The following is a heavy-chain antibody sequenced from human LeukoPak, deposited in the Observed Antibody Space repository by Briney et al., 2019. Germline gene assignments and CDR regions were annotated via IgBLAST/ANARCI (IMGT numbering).Heavy chain of an antibody. Sequence: GGSLRLSCAASGFTFSDYYMSWVRQAPGKGLEWVSGINWNGGSTGYADSVKGRFTISRDNAKNSLYLQMNSLRAEDTALYYCARAPVTPYYYYMDVWGKGTTVTVSS. D-gene: IGHD4-17*01. J-gene: IGHJ6*03. V-gene: IGHV3-20*04. CDR1: GFTFSDYY. CDR2: INWNGGST. CDR3: ARAPVTPYYYYMDV.